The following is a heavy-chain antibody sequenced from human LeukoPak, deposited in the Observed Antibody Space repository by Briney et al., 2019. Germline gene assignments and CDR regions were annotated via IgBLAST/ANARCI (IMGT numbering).Heavy chain of an antibody. CDR2: IRSKAFGETA. V-gene: IGHV3-49*04. Sequence: GGSLRLSCAASGFTFSNAWMNWVRQAPGKGLEWVGFIRSKAFGETAEYAASVKGRFTISRDDSKSIAYLQMNSLKTEDTAVYYCTRDRGSSTLGDYWGQGTLVTVSS. CDR3: TRDRGSSTLGDY. CDR1: GFTFSNAW. J-gene: IGHJ4*02. D-gene: IGHD7-27*01.